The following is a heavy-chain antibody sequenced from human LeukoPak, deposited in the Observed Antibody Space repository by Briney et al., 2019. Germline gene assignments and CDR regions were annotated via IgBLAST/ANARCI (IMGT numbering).Heavy chain of an antibody. CDR2: ISSSGSTI. Sequence: GGSLRLSCAASGFTFSDYYMSWIRQAPGKGLEWVSYISSSGSTIYYADSVKGRFTISRDNAKNSLYLQMNSLRAEDTAVYYCARTKEMASISYFDSWGQGTLVTVSS. CDR1: GFTFSDYY. D-gene: IGHD5-24*01. V-gene: IGHV3-11*04. J-gene: IGHJ4*02. CDR3: ARTKEMASISYFDS.